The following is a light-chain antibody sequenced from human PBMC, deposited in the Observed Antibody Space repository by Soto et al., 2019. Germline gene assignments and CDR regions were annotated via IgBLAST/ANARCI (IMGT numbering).Light chain of an antibody. CDR1: SSDVGGYNY. Sequence: QSALTQPPSVSGAPGQRVTISCTGTSSDVGGYNYVSWYQQHPGKAPKLMIYDVSKRPSGVPDRFSGSKSGNTASLTISGLQAEDEADYYCCSYAGSYVFGTGTKVTVL. V-gene: IGLV2-11*01. CDR3: CSYAGSYV. J-gene: IGLJ1*01. CDR2: DVS.